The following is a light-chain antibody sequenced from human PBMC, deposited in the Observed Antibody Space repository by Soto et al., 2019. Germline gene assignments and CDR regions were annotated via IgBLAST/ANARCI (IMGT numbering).Light chain of an antibody. J-gene: IGLJ3*02. CDR1: NSDIGSNS. CDR3: AAWDGNHWV. CDR2: SDY. V-gene: IGLV1-47*02. Sequence: QSVLTQPPSASGTPGQRVNISCSGSNSDIGSNSVYWYQKLPGMTPKLLIFSDYKRPSGVPDRFSGSKSGTSASLAISGLRSEDEAVYSCAAWDGNHWVFGGGTKLTVL.